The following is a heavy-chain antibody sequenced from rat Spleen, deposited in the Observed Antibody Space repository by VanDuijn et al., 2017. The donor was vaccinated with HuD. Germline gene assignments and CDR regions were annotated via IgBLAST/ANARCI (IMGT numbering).Heavy chain of an antibody. Sequence: EVHLVESGGGLVQPGGSLRLSCATSGFTFSNYGMAWVRQAPTKGLEWVASISYDGTATYYRDSVKGRFTISRDNAKSTLYLQMDSLRSEDTATYYCARLTTVASNWFAYWGQGTLVTVSS. CDR3: ARLTTVASNWFAY. J-gene: IGHJ3*01. CDR1: GFTFSNYG. V-gene: IGHV5-29*01. CDR2: ISYDGTAT. D-gene: IGHD1-1*01.